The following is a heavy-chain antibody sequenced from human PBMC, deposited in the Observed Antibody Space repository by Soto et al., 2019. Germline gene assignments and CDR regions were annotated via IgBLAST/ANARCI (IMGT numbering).Heavy chain of an antibody. CDR2: INAGNGHT. J-gene: IGHJ4*02. CDR3: ASPSYGSGSYY. V-gene: IGHV1-3*01. D-gene: IGHD3-10*01. Sequence: QVQLVQSGAEVKKPGASVKVSCKASGYTFSNYLLHWVRQAPGQGLEWMGWINAGNGHTKYSQKFQGRVTFTRDTSATTAYIELSSLRSEATAVYYCASPSYGSGSYYWGPGTLVTVSS. CDR1: GYTFSNYL.